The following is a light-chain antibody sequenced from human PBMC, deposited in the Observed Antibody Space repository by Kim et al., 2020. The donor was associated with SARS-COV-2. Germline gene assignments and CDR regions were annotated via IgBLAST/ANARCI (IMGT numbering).Light chain of an antibody. J-gene: IGLJ2*01. CDR3: QSSDGTTVV. CDR2: EDY. Sequence: GAAVTTSCTRTRSTIASNSVHWYQQRPGSAPTTVIYEDYHRPSGVPDRFSGSIDSSSNSASLTISGLKTDDEADYYCQSSDGTTVVFGGGTKLTVL. V-gene: IGLV6-57*03. CDR1: RSTIASNS.